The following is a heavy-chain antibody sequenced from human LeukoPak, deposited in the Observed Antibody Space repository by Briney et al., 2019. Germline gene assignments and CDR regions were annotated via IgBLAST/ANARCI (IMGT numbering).Heavy chain of an antibody. CDR3: ARPMTTVTTPHRDRFAAPVHRNYYYYYMDV. CDR2: INWNGGST. J-gene: IGHJ6*03. V-gene: IGHV3-20*04. Sequence: GGSLRLSCAASGFTFDDYGMSWVRHAPGKGLEWVSGINWNGGSTVYTDSVKGRFTISRDNAKNSLYLQMNSLSAEDTALYYCARPMTTVTTPHRDRFAAPVHRNYYYYYMDVWGKGTTVTVSS. CDR1: GFTFDDYG. D-gene: IGHD4-17*01.